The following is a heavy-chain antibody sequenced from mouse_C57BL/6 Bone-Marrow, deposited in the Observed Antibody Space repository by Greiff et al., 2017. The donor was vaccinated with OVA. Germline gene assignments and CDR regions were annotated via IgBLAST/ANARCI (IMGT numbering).Heavy chain of an antibody. V-gene: IGHV5-4*01. Sequence: EVQGVESGGGLVKPGGSLKLSCAASGFTFSSYAMSWVRQTPEKRLEWVATISDGGSYTYYPDNVKGRFTISRDNAKNNLYLQMSHLKSEDTAMYYCARDGGYSNYEGVAYWGQGTLVTVSA. D-gene: IGHD2-5*01. CDR3: ARDGGYSNYEGVAY. J-gene: IGHJ3*01. CDR1: GFTFSSYA. CDR2: ISDGGSYT.